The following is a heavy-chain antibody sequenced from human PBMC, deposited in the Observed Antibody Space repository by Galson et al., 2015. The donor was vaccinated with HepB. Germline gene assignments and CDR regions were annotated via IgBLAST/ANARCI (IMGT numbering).Heavy chain of an antibody. V-gene: IGHV1-8*01. CDR1: GYTFTSYD. CDR2: MNPNSGNT. D-gene: IGHD4-17*01. CDR3: ARIMTVTTIHNWFDP. Sequence: SVKVSYKASGYTFTSYDINWVRQATGQGLEWMGWMNPNSGNTGYAQKFQGRVTMTRNTSISTAYMELSSLRSEDTAVYYCARIMTVTTIHNWFDPWGQGTLVTVSS. J-gene: IGHJ5*02.